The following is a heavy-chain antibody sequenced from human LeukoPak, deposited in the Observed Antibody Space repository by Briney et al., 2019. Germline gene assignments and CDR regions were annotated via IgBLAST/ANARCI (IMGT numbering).Heavy chain of an antibody. J-gene: IGHJ6*02. D-gene: IGHD3-22*01. Sequence: SETLSLTCAVYGGSFSGYNWSWIRQPPGKGLEWIGEINHSGSTNYNPSLKSRVTISVDTSKNQFSLKLSSVTAADTAVYYCARGVYYDSSGYLYYYGMDVWGQGTTVTASS. CDR1: GGSFSGYN. CDR3: ARGVYYDSSGYLYYYGMDV. CDR2: INHSGST. V-gene: IGHV4-34*01.